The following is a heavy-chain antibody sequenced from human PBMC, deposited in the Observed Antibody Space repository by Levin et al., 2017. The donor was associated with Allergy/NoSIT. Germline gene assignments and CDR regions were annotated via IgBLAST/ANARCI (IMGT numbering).Heavy chain of an antibody. CDR1: GYTFTSYG. CDR2: ISAYNGNT. D-gene: IGHD3-10*01. Sequence: ASVKVSCKASGYTFTSYGISWVRQAPGQGLEWMGWISAYNGNTNYAQKLQGRVTMTTDTSTSTAYMELRSLRSDDTAVYYCARDSDYGSGSYFIEDYWGQGTLVTVSS. V-gene: IGHV1-18*01. CDR3: ARDSDYGSGSYFIEDY. J-gene: IGHJ4*02.